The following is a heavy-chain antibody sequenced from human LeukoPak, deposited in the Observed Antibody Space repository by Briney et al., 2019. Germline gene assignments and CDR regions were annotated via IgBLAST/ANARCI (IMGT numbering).Heavy chain of an antibody. CDR3: ARVRPKKQWLARDFDY. D-gene: IGHD6-19*01. CDR2: ISSSSSTI. V-gene: IGHV3-48*01. J-gene: IGHJ4*02. Sequence: GSLRLSCAASGFTFSSYEMNWVRQAPGKGLEWVSYISSSSSTIYYADSVKGRFTISRDNAKNSLYLQMNSLRAEDTAVYYCARVRPKKQWLARDFDYWGQGTLVTVSS. CDR1: GFTFSSYE.